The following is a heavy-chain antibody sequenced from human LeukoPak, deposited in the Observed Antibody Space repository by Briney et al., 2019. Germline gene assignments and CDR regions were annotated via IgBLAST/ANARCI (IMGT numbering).Heavy chain of an antibody. V-gene: IGHV3-30*02. Sequence: GGSLRLSCAASGFTFSSYGIHWVRQAPGKGLEWVAFIRYDGSNKYYADSVKGRFTISRDNSKNTLYLQMNSLRAEDTAVYYCAKDRDFGVDHFDYWGQGTLVTVSS. CDR3: AKDRDFGVDHFDY. CDR1: GFTFSSYG. D-gene: IGHD3-3*01. J-gene: IGHJ4*02. CDR2: IRYDGSNK.